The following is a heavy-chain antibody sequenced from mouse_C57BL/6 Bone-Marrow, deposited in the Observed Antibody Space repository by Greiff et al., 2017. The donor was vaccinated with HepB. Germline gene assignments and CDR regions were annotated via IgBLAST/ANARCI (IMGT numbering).Heavy chain of an antibody. CDR1: GFTFTCSW. J-gene: IGHJ4*01. D-gene: IGHD3-3*01. V-gene: IGHV1-7*01. Sequence: VQLQPSGADLAHPGASVKLSCHASGFTFTCSWMPWVQQRPEQGLEWIEYINPSSGYTKYNQKFKDKATLTADKSSSTAYMQLSSLTYEDSAVYYCARPGRDAMDYWGQGTSVTVSS. CDR2: INPSSGYT. CDR3: ARPGRDAMDY.